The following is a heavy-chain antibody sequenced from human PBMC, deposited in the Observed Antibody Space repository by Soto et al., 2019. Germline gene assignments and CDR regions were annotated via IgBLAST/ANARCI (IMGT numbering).Heavy chain of an antibody. Sequence: QVQLVEAGGGVVQPGRSLRLSCAASGFTFSSYGMHWVRQAPGKGLEWVAVIWYDGSNKYYADSVKGRFTISRDNSKNTLYLQMNSLRAEDTAVYYCARDHPGGLYHGGMDVWGQGTTVTVSS. J-gene: IGHJ6*02. CDR3: ARDHPGGLYHGGMDV. CDR1: GFTFSSYG. V-gene: IGHV3-33*01. D-gene: IGHD2-15*01. CDR2: IWYDGSNK.